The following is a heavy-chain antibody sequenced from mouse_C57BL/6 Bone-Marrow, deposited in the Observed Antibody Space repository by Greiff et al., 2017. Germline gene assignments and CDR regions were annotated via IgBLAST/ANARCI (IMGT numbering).Heavy chain of an antibody. Sequence: EVQLVESGGALVKPGGSLKLSCAASGFTFSSYGMSWVRQTPDKRLEWVATISSGGSYTYYPDSVKGRFNISRDNAKNTLYLQMSSLKSEYTAMYYCARQTAQARDYWGQGTTLTVSS. CDR1: GFTFSSYG. V-gene: IGHV5-6*01. CDR3: ARQTAQARDY. J-gene: IGHJ2*01. D-gene: IGHD3-2*02. CDR2: ISSGGSYT.